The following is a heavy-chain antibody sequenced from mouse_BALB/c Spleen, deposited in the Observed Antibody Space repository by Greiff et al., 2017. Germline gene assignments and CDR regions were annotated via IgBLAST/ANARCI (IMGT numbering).Heavy chain of an antibody. Sequence: EVQLVESGGGLVQPGGSRKLSCAASGFTFSSFGMHWVRQAPEKGLEWVAYISSGSSTIYYADTVKGRFTISRDNPKNTLFLQMTSLRSEDTAMYYCARRARDGYFDVWGAGTTVTVSS. D-gene: IGHD3-3*01. CDR1: GFTFSSFG. CDR2: ISSGSSTI. V-gene: IGHV5-17*02. CDR3: ARRARDGYFDV. J-gene: IGHJ1*01.